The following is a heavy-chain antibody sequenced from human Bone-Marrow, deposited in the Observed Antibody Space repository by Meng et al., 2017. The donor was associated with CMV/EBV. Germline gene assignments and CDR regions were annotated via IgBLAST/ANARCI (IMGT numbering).Heavy chain of an antibody. J-gene: IGHJ4*02. D-gene: IGHD2/OR15-2a*01. CDR1: GGSISSSSYY. V-gene: IGHV4-39*01. CDR2: IYYSGST. CDR3: ARSRFYAPGGWD. Sequence: SETLSLTCTVSGGSISSSSYYWGWIRQPPGKGLEWIGSIYYSGSTYYNPSLKSRVTISVDTSKNQFSLKLSSVTAADTAVYYCARSRFYAPGGWDWGQGTLVTVSS.